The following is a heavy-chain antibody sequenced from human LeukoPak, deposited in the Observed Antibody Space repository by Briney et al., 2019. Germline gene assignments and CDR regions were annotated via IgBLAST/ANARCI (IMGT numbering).Heavy chain of an antibody. CDR1: GGSINAYS. D-gene: IGHD5-18*01. Sequence: PSQTLSLTCTVSGGSINAYSWGWVRRPPGQGLECIGYMFDRGSPNHHPSLQNRVTTSVDTSKNEFSLRLTSVTAADTAVYYCARRIQLWSYWHFDLWGRGTLVTVSS. CDR3: ARRIQLWSYWHFDL. V-gene: IGHV4-4*09. CDR2: MFDRGSP. J-gene: IGHJ2*01.